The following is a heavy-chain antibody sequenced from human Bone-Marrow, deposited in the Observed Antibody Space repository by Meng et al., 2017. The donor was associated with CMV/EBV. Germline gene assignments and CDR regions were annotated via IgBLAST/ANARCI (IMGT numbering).Heavy chain of an antibody. CDR3: ARAGLRFLEWLPLNYYYYYGMDV. CDR1: GFTFSSYE. CDR2: ISSSGSTI. D-gene: IGHD3-3*01. V-gene: IGHV3-48*03. Sequence: GGSLRLSCAASGFTFSSYEMNWVRQAPGKGLEWVSYISSSGSTIYYADSVKGRFTISRDNAKNSLYLQMNSLRAEDTAVYYCARAGLRFLEWLPLNYYYYYGMDVWGQGTTVAVSS. J-gene: IGHJ6*02.